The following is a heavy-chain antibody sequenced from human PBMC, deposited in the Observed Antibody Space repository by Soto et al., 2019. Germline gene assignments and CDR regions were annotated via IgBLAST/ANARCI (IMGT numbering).Heavy chain of an antibody. D-gene: IGHD3-22*01. CDR2: IYHSGST. CDR1: GCSIGSGYY. Sequence: PSETLSLTCAVSGCSIGSGYYWGWIRQPPGKGLEWIGSIYHSGSTYYNPSLKSRVTISVDTSKNQFSLKLSSVTAADTAVYYCARVYYDSSGYRGAGLRYAFDIWGQGTMVTVSS. J-gene: IGHJ3*02. V-gene: IGHV4-38-2*01. CDR3: ARVYYDSSGYRGAGLRYAFDI.